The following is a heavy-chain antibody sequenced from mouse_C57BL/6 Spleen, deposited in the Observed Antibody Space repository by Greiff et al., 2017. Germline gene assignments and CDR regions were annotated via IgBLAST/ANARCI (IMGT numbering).Heavy chain of an antibody. CDR3: TRGGYWDYFDC. Sequence: EVMLVESGEGLVKPGGSLKLSCAASGFTFSSYAMSWVRQTPEKRLEWVAYISSGGDYIYYADTVKGRFTISRDNARNTLYLQMSSLKSEDTAMYYCTRGGYWDYFDCWGPGTTLTAAS. CDR2: ISSGGDYI. CDR1: GFTFSSYA. V-gene: IGHV5S21*01. D-gene: IGHD4-1*01. J-gene: IGHJ2*01.